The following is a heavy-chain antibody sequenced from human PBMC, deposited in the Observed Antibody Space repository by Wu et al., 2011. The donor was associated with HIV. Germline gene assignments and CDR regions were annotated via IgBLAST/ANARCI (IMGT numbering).Heavy chain of an antibody. V-gene: IGHV1-69*15. D-gene: IGHD3-10*01. CDR3: AADYYASGSPKGGTFDY. Sequence: QVQLVQSGAEVKKPGSAVKVSCKASGGTFNSYAISWVRQAPGQGLEWMGRIIPIFGTTNYAQKFQGRVTITADESTSTAYMELSSLRSEDTAVYYCAADYYASGSPKGGTFDYWGQGTLVTVSS. CDR2: IIPIFGTT. J-gene: IGHJ4*02. CDR1: GGTFNSYA.